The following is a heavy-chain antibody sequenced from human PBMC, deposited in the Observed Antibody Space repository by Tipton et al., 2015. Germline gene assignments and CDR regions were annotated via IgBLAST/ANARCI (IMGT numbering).Heavy chain of an antibody. D-gene: IGHD2-2*02. Sequence: SLRLSCATSGFILDHHAMHWVRQGPGKGLEWVSGMGWSDDSAVYADSVKGRFTISRDYANHSVHLLMTSLRPNDTAIYFCTREDTIRGGGPLDSWGQGTLVSVSS. CDR3: TREDTIRGGGPLDS. J-gene: IGHJ4*02. V-gene: IGHV3-9*01. CDR2: MGWSDDSA. CDR1: GFILDHHA.